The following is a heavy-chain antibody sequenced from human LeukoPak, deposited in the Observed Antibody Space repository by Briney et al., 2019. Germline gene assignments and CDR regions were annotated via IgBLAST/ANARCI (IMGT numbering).Heavy chain of an antibody. CDR2: ISGSGGST. CDR3: ARNNGMDV. J-gene: IGHJ6*02. V-gene: IGHV3-23*01. CDR1: GFTFSNYD. Sequence: GGSLRLSCEASGFTFSNYDMIWVRQAPGKGLGWVSIISGSGGSTYYGDSVKGRFTISKDNAKNSLYLQMNSLRAEDTALYHCARNNGMDVWGQGTTVIVSS.